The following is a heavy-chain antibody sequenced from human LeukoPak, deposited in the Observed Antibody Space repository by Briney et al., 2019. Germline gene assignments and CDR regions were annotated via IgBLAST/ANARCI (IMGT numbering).Heavy chain of an antibody. CDR2: IYPDDSDT. Sequence: GESLKISCQASGYTFTTYWIGWVRQMPGKGLECMGIIYPDDSDTTYSPSFQGQVTISADKSFSTAYLQWSSLKASDTAIYYCARLGGDTYYFGSASYPNWYFDLWGRGALVTVSS. V-gene: IGHV5-51*01. CDR1: GYTFTTYW. CDR3: ARLGGDTYYFGSASYPNWYFDL. D-gene: IGHD3-10*01. J-gene: IGHJ2*01.